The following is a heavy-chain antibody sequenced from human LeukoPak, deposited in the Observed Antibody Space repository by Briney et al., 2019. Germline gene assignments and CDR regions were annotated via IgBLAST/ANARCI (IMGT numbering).Heavy chain of an antibody. D-gene: IGHD4-11*01. CDR2: IIPILGIA. J-gene: IGHJ4*02. V-gene: IGHV1-69*04. CDR3: ARGGMGLQPPTSY. CDR1: GGTFSSYA. Sequence: SVKVSCEASGGTFSSYAISWVRQAPGQGLEWMGRIIPILGIANYAQKLQGRVTMTTDTSTSTAYMELRSLRSDDTAVYYCARGGMGLQPPTSYWGQGTLVTVSS.